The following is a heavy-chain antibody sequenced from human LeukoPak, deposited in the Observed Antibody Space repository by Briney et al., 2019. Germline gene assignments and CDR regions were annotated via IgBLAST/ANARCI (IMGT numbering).Heavy chain of an antibody. D-gene: IGHD5-12*01. J-gene: IGHJ4*02. CDR3: AKGYSGYDFARGPFDY. V-gene: IGHV3-33*06. CDR2: IWYDGSNK. Sequence: GRSLRLSCAASGFTFSSYGMHWVRQAPGKGLEWVAVIWYDGSNKYYADSVKGRFTISRDNSKNTLYLQMNSLRAEDTAVYYCAKGYSGYDFARGPFDYWGQGTLVTVSS. CDR1: GFTFSSYG.